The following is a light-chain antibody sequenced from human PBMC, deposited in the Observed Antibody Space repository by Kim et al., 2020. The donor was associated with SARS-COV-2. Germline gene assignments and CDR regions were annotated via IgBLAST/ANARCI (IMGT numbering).Light chain of an antibody. CDR3: QQYGSSPRT. CDR1: QSVSSSY. J-gene: IGKJ2*01. V-gene: IGKV3-20*01. CDR2: GAS. Sequence: EIVLTQSTGTLSLSPGERATLSCRASQSVSSSYLAWYQQKPGQAPRLLIYGASSRATGIPDRFSGSGSGTDFTLTISRLEPEDFAVYYCQQYGSSPRTFGQGTKLEV.